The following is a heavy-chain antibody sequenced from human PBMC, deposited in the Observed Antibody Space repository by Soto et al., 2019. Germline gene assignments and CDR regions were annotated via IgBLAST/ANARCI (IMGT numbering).Heavy chain of an antibody. CDR1: GITFTNYW. V-gene: IGHV3-74*01. J-gene: IGHJ1*01. Sequence: EVQLVESGGGSVQPGGSLRLSCVASGITFTNYWMHWVRQVPGKGLVWVARVDSDGRGTSYADFVKGRFTISRDNAKNTPYHQMNSLRVEDTAMYYCGTVFENWGQGIPVTVSS. CDR3: GTVFEN. D-gene: IGHD3-9*01. CDR2: VDSDGRGT.